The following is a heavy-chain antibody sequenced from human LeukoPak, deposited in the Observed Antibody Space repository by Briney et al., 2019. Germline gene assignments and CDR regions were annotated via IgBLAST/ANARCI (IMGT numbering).Heavy chain of an antibody. D-gene: IGHD3-10*01. CDR1: GYTFTGYY. CDR3: AREHYYGSGSYSVDY. Sequence: ASVKVSCKASGYTFTGYYMHWVRQAPGQGLEWMGWINPNSGGTNYAQKFQGRVTMTRDTSISTAYMELSRLRSDDTAVYYCAREHYYGSGSYSVDYWGQGTLVTVSS. CDR2: INPNSGGT. V-gene: IGHV1-2*02. J-gene: IGHJ4*02.